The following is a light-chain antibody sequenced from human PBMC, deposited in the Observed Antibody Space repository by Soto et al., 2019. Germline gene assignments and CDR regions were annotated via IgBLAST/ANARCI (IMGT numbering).Light chain of an antibody. J-gene: IGLJ1*01. CDR1: SRDVGAYKY. Sequence: QLVLTQPASVSGSPGQSITISCTGTSRDVGAYKYVSWYQQHPGRGPQLIIFEVRNRPSGISNRFSGSKSGNTASLTISGLQPEDKADYYCSSFTTSSAVVFGTGTKLTVL. CDR2: EVR. V-gene: IGLV2-14*01. CDR3: SSFTTSSAVV.